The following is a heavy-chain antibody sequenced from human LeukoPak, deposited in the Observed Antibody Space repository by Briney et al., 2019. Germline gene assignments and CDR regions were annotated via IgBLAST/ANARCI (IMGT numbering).Heavy chain of an antibody. V-gene: IGHV3-7*03. CDR1: GFTFSSYA. Sequence: PGGSLRLSCAASGFTFSSYAMHWVRQAPGKGLEWVANIKQDGSEKYYVDSVKGRFTISRDNAKNSLYLQMNSLRAEDTAVYYCARVKQWLSTFDYWGQGTLVTVSS. CDR3: ARVKQWLSTFDY. J-gene: IGHJ4*02. D-gene: IGHD6-19*01. CDR2: IKQDGSEK.